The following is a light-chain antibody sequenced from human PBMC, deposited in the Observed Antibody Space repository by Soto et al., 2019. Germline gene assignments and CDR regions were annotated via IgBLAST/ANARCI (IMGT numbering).Light chain of an antibody. CDR3: AAWDDRLHAVL. J-gene: IGLJ2*01. V-gene: IGLV1-44*01. CDR1: SSNIVSNT. Sequence: QSVLTQPPSASGTPGQSVTISCSGSSSNIVSNTVYWYQQLPGTAPKLLIDNNNQRPSGVPDRFSGSKSGTSACLAISGLQSENETAYYCAAWDDRLHAVLLGGGTKMTVL. CDR2: NNN.